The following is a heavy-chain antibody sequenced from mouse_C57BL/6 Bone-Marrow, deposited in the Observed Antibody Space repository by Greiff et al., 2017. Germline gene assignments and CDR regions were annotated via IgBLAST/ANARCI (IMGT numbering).Heavy chain of an antibody. J-gene: IGHJ3*01. Sequence: QVQLQQSGAELVRPGTSVKVSCKASGYAFTNYLIEWVKQRPGQGLEWIGVINPGSGGTNYNEKFKGKATLTADKSSSTAYMQLSSLTSEDSAVYFCAPGREFAYWGQGTLVTVSA. CDR2: INPGSGGT. V-gene: IGHV1-54*01. CDR1: GYAFTNYL. CDR3: APGREFAY. D-gene: IGHD4-1*01.